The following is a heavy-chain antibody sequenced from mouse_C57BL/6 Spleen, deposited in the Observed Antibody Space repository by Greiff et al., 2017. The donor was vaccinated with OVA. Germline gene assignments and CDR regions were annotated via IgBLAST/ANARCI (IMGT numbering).Heavy chain of an antibody. J-gene: IGHJ2*01. D-gene: IGHD2-4*01. V-gene: IGHV1-69*01. CDR1: GYTFTSYW. Sequence: QVQLQQSGAELVMPGASVKLSCKASGYTFTSYWMHWVKQRPGQGLEWIGEIDPSDSYTNYNQKFKGKSTLTVDKSSSTAYMQLSSLTSEDSAVYYCARRVYDYDFCFDYWGQGTTLTVSS. CDR2: IDPSDSYT. CDR3: ARRVYDYDFCFDY.